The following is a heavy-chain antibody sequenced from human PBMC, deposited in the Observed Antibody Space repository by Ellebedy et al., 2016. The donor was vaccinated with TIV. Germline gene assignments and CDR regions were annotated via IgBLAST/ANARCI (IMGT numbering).Heavy chain of an antibody. CDR3: AREDSMGDGDYYYYGMDV. CDR1: GGSISSGGYY. J-gene: IGHJ6*02. V-gene: IGHV4-31*03. CDR2: IYYSGST. Sequence: SETLSLTXTVSGGSISSGGYYWSWIRQHPGKGLEWIGYIYYSGSTYYNPSLKSRVTISVDTSKNQFSLKLSSVTAADTAVYYCAREDSMGDGDYYYYGMDVWGQGTTVTVSS. D-gene: IGHD3-16*01.